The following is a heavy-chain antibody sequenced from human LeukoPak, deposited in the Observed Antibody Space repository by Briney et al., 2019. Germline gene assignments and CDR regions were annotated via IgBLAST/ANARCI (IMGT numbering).Heavy chain of an antibody. D-gene: IGHD6-13*01. Sequence: SETLSLTCTVSGYSINSGYYWGWIRQPPGKGLEWIGGIYHTGSTYYNPSLKSRVTISVDTSKNQFSLRLSSVSAADTAVYYCARSTGYSSTTPFDYWGQGTLVTVSS. CDR1: GYSINSGYY. CDR3: ARSTGYSSTTPFDY. J-gene: IGHJ4*02. CDR2: IYHTGST. V-gene: IGHV4-38-2*02.